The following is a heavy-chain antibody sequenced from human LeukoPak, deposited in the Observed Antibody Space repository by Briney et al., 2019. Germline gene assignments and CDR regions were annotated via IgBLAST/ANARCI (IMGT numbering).Heavy chain of an antibody. Sequence: SETLSLTCAVSGASIASYYWTWIRQPPGKGLEWIGYIYHTGNIKYNPSLNSRVTISIDTSKNQFSLKLSSVTAADTAVYYCARFGSGWWYNDYWGQGTLVTVSS. CDR3: ARFGSGWWYNDY. J-gene: IGHJ4*02. V-gene: IGHV4-59*01. CDR1: GASIASYY. CDR2: IYHTGNI. D-gene: IGHD6-19*01.